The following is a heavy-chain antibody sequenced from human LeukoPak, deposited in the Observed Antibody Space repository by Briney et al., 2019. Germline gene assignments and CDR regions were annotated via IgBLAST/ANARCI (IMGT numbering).Heavy chain of an antibody. D-gene: IGHD3-10*01. CDR3: ARELGERGPNNWFDP. Sequence: GASVKVSCKASGGTFSSYAISWVRQAPGQGLEWMGGIIPIFGTANYAQKFQGRVTMTRDTSTSTVYMELSSLRSEDTAVYYCARELGERGPNNWFDPWGQGTLVTVSS. CDR1: GGTFSSYA. CDR2: IIPIFGTA. V-gene: IGHV1-69*05. J-gene: IGHJ5*02.